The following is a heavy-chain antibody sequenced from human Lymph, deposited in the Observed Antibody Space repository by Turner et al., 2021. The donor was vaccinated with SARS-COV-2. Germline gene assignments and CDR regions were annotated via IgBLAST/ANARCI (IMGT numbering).Heavy chain of an antibody. Sequence: QVQLVASGGGVVQPGRSLRLSCAASGFTFSTYAIYWVRPAPGKGLEWVAGISYDGSNKYYADSVKGRFTISRDNSKNTLYLQMNSLRAEDTAVYYCARYASGGYFYYGMDVWGQGTTVTVSS. CDR1: GFTFSTYA. CDR2: ISYDGSNK. CDR3: ARYASGGYFYYGMDV. D-gene: IGHD3-10*01. J-gene: IGHJ6*02. V-gene: IGHV3-30*04.